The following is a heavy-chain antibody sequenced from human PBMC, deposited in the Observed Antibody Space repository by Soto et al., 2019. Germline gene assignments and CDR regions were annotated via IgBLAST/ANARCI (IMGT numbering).Heavy chain of an antibody. CDR2: IYSGGST. J-gene: IGHJ3*01. V-gene: IGHV3-53*01. CDR3: ATRPLLPGAP. D-gene: IGHD3-22*01. Sequence: EVQLVESGGGLIQTGGSLRLSCAASGFTFSSNDMNWVRQAPGKGLEWVSLIYSGGSTYYADSVKGRFTISRDNSKYTLYLQMSSLRAENTAVYYCATRPLLPGAPWGQGTMVTVSS. CDR1: GFTFSSND.